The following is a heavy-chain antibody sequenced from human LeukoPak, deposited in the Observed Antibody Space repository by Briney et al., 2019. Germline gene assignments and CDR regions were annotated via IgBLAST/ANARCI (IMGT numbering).Heavy chain of an antibody. Sequence: GGSLRLSCAASGFTFSSYWMSWVRQAPGKGLEWVANIKKDGGEKYYVDSVKGRFTISRDNAKTSLYLQMTSLRAEDTAVYYCARDKYFDSTTYYPRFDYWGQGILVTASS. CDR2: IKKDGGEK. CDR3: ARDKYFDSTTYYPRFDY. J-gene: IGHJ4*02. D-gene: IGHD3-22*01. CDR1: GFTFSSYW. V-gene: IGHV3-7*04.